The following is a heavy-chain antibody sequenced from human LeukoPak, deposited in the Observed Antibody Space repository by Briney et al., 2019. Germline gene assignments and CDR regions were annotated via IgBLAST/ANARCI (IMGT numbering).Heavy chain of an antibody. CDR2: INHSGST. J-gene: IGHJ4*02. Sequence: PSETLSLTCAVYGGSFSVYYWRWIRQPPGKGLEWIGEINHSGSTNYNPSLKSRVTISVDTSKNQFSLKLSSVTAADTAVYYCATRPIPLYGETYMPRVFDYWGQGTLVTVSS. CDR1: GGSFSVYY. D-gene: IGHD2-21*01. V-gene: IGHV4-34*01. CDR3: ATRPIPLYGETYMPRVFDY.